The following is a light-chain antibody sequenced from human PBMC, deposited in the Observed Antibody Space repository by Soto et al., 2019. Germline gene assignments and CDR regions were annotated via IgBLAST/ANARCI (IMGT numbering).Light chain of an antibody. CDR3: MSYTTPSSFA. J-gene: IGLJ1*01. Sequence: TGNRSDIGTYNYLSWYQQHPGKAPRLVISDVSNRPSGVSNRFSGSKSGNTASLTITGLQSEDEADYYCMSYTTPSSFAFGSVTKVTVL. V-gene: IGLV2-14*03. CDR1: RSDIGTYNY. CDR2: DVS.